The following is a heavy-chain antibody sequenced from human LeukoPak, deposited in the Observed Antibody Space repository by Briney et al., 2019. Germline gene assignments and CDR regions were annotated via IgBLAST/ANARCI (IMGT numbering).Heavy chain of an antibody. CDR3: ARASVVVPAAPVY. D-gene: IGHD2-2*01. CDR2: INPNSGGT. Sequence: ASVKVSCKASGYTFTGYYMHWVRQAPGQGLEWMGWINPNSGGTNYAQKFQGRVTMTRDTSISTAYMELSRLRSDDTAVCYCARASVVVPAAPVYWGQGTLVTVSS. J-gene: IGHJ4*02. CDR1: GYTFTGYY. V-gene: IGHV1-2*02.